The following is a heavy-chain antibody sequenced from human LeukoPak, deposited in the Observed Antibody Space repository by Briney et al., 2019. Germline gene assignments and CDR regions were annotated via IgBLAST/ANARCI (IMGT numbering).Heavy chain of an antibody. J-gene: IGHJ4*02. CDR1: LASISSGNYY. V-gene: IGHV4-61*01. CDR3: ARAPLGVHGPFDY. Sequence: SETLSLTCTVSLASISSGNYYWTWIRQLPGKGLEWIGYVFYTGSTNYNPSLKSRVSISIDTSRNQFSLKVNSVTAADTAVYYCARAPLGVHGPFDYWGQGAQVTVSS. D-gene: IGHD3-10*01. CDR2: VFYTGST.